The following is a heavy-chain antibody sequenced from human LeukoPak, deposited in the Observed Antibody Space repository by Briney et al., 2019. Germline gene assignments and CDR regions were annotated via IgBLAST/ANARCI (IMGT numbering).Heavy chain of an antibody. V-gene: IGHV3-23*01. D-gene: IGHD5-18*01. CDR1: GFTFGSYA. CDR2: ISGSGGST. Sequence: GGSLRLSCAASGFTFGSYAMSWVRQAPGKGLEWVSAISGSGGSTYYADSVKGRFTISRDNSKNTLYLQMNSLRAEDTAVYYCAKDLGYSYGYFDYWGQGTLVTVSS. J-gene: IGHJ4*02. CDR3: AKDLGYSYGYFDY.